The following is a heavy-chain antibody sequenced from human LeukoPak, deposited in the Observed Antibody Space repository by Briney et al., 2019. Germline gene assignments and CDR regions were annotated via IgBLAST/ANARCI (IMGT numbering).Heavy chain of an antibody. CDR2: ISGSGGST. J-gene: IGHJ6*02. CDR3: AKDRRVYYYGMDV. V-gene: IGHV3-23*01. Sequence: GGSLRLSCAASGFTFSSYAMSWVRQAPGKGLEWISAISGSGGSTYYADSVKGRFTISRDNSKNTLYLQMNSLRAEDTAVYYCAKDRRVYYYGMDVWGQGTTVTVSS. CDR1: GFTFSSYA.